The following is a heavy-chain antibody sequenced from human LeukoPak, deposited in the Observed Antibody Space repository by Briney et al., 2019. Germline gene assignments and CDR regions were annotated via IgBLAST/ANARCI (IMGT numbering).Heavy chain of an antibody. CDR2: IYYSGST. CDR1: GGSISSYY. Sequence: SETLSLTCTVSGGSISSYYWSWIRQPPGKGLEWIGYIYYSGSTNYNPSLKSRVTISVDTSKNQFSLKLSSVTAADTAVYYCARRFYRIDYWGQGTLVTVSS. D-gene: IGHD1-14*01. V-gene: IGHV4-59*01. J-gene: IGHJ4*02. CDR3: ARRFYRIDY.